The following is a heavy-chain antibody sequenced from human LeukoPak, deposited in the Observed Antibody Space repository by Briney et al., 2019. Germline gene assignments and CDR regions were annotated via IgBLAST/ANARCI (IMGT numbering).Heavy chain of an antibody. D-gene: IGHD3-3*01. J-gene: IGHJ4*02. CDR1: GFTFSSYA. Sequence: PGGSLRLSCAASGFTFSSYAMSWVRQTPGKGLEWVSAISGSGGSTYYADSVKGRFTISRDNSKNTLYLQMNSLRAEDSAVYYCATYDFWSGYGPDYWGQGTLVTVSS. V-gene: IGHV3-23*01. CDR2: ISGSGGST. CDR3: ATYDFWSGYGPDY.